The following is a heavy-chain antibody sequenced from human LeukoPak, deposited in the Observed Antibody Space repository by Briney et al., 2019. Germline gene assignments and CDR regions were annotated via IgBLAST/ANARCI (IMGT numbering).Heavy chain of an antibody. D-gene: IGHD3-10*01. CDR3: ARDSPIIRTYYYGSGSFFDY. J-gene: IGHJ4*02. CDR2: INHSGST. CDR1: GGSFSGYY. Sequence: SETLSLTCAVYGGSFSGYYWSWIRQPPGKGLEWIGEINHSGSTNYNPSLKGRVTISVDTSKNQFSLKLSSVTAADTAVYYCARDSPIIRTYYYGSGSFFDYWGQGTLVTVSS. V-gene: IGHV4-34*01.